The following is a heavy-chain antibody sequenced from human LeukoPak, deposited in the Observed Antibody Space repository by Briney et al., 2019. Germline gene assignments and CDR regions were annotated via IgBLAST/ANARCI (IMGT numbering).Heavy chain of an antibody. D-gene: IGHD1-26*01. CDR3: ARDRYREVGASPAR. J-gene: IGHJ4*02. Sequence: GGSLRLSCAASGFTFSSYGMHWVRQAPGKGLEWVAVISYDGSNKYYADSVKGRFTISRDNSKNTLYLQMNSLRAEDTAVYYCARDRYREVGASPARWGQGTLVTVSS. CDR2: ISYDGSNK. CDR1: GFTFSSYG. V-gene: IGHV3-30*03.